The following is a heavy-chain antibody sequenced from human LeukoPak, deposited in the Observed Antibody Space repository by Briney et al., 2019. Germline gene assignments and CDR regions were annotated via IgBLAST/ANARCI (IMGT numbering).Heavy chain of an antibody. J-gene: IGHJ4*02. CDR3: ARDRKGIIRYYFDY. Sequence: GRSLRLSCAASGFTFSSYAMHWVRQAPGKGLEWVVVISYDGSNQYYADSVKGRFTISRDNSKNTLYLQMNSLRAEDTAVYYCARDRKGIIRYYFDYWGQGTLVTVSS. CDR2: ISYDGSNQ. V-gene: IGHV3-30-3*01. D-gene: IGHD3-10*01. CDR1: GFTFSSYA.